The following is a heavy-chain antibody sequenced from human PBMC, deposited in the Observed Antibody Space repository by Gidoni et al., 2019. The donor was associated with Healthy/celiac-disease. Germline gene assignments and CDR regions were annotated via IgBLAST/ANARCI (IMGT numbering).Heavy chain of an antibody. J-gene: IGHJ6*02. D-gene: IGHD3-22*01. V-gene: IGHV5-51*01. CDR1: GYSFTSYW. Sequence: EVQLVQSGAEVKKPGESLKISCKGSGYSFTSYWIGWVRQMPGKGLEWMGIIYPGDSDTRYSPSFQGQVTISADKSISTAYLQWSSLKASDTAMYYCARPRYYDSSGYPMGNYGMDVWGQGTTVTVSS. CDR2: IYPGDSDT. CDR3: ARPRYYDSSGYPMGNYGMDV.